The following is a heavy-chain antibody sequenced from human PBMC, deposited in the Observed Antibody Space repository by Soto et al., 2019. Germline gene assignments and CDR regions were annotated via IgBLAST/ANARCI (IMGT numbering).Heavy chain of an antibody. CDR1: GFTFSSYS. V-gene: IGHV3-48*02. CDR2: ISSSSSTI. Sequence: EVQLVESGGGLVQPGGSLRLSCAASGFTFSSYSMNWVRQAPGKGLEWVSYISSSSSTIYYADSVKGRFTISRDNAKNSLYLQMNSLRDEDTAVYYCARDETYYYDSCGSPEYYFDYWGQGTLVTVSS. D-gene: IGHD3-22*01. J-gene: IGHJ4*02. CDR3: ARDETYYYDSCGSPEYYFDY.